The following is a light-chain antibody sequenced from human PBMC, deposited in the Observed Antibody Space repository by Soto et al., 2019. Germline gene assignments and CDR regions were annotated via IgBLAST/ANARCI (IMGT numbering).Light chain of an antibody. CDR3: QQSYRTPIT. Sequence: DIQMTQSPSSLSASVGDRVTITCRASQSISSYLNWYQQKPGKAPKLLIYAASSLQTGVPSRFSGNRSGTDFTLTISSLQPEDFAIYYCQQSYRTPITFGQGTRLEIK. CDR1: QSISSY. CDR2: AAS. J-gene: IGKJ5*01. V-gene: IGKV1-39*01.